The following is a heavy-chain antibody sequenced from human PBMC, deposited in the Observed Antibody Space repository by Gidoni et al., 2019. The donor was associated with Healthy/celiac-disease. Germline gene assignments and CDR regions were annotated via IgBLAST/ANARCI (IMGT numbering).Heavy chain of an antibody. Sequence: EVQLVESEGGLVKPRGSLRLSYATSGITCSNAWMSWVRQAPGKGLEWVGRIKSKTDGWTTDYAAPVKGSFTISSDDSKNTLYLQMNSLKTEDTAVYYCTTAGPYYGDYYFDYWGQGTLVTVSS. J-gene: IGHJ4*02. CDR2: IKSKTDGWTT. CDR1: GITCSNAW. CDR3: TTAGPYYGDYYFDY. D-gene: IGHD4-17*01. V-gene: IGHV3-15*01.